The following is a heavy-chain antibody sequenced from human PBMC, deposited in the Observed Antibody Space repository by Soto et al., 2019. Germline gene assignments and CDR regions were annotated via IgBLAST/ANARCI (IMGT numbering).Heavy chain of an antibody. CDR2: IYYSGST. J-gene: IGHJ6*02. CDR3: ARGFLASSGVPRTDLYYYGMDV. Sequence: KPSETLSLTCTVSGGSISSGDYYWSWIRQPPGKGLEWIGYIYYSGSTYYNPSLKSRVTISVDTSKNQFSLKLSSVTAADTAVYYCARGFLASSGVPRTDLYYYGMDVWGQGTTVTVSS. D-gene: IGHD3-3*01. CDR1: GGSISSGDYY. V-gene: IGHV4-30-4*01.